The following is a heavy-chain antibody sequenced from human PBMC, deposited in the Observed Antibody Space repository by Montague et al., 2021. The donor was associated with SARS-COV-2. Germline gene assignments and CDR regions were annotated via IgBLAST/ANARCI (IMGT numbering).Heavy chain of an antibody. D-gene: IGHD3-3*01. CDR3: AHISVDYDFWSGYYTKVFSAFDI. CDR2: IYWDDDK. Sequence: PALVKPTQTLTLTCTFSGFSLSTSGVGVGWIRQPPGKALEWLALIYWDDDKRYSPSLKSRLTNTKDTSKNQVVLTMTNMDPVDTATYYCAHISVDYDFWSGYYTKVFSAFDIWGQGTMVTVSS. J-gene: IGHJ3*02. CDR1: GFSLSTSGVG. V-gene: IGHV2-5*02.